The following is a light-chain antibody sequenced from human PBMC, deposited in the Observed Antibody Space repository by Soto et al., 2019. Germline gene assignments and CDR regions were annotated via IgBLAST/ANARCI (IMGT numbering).Light chain of an antibody. CDR1: RSVSDC. CDR3: QQRCNWPPVT. J-gene: IGKJ4*01. Sequence: EIVLTQSPATLSLSPGERATLSCRASRSVSDCVAWYQQKPGQPPRLLIYDASDRATGIPARFSGSGSGTDFTLTISSLEPEDFAVYYCQQRCNWPPVTFGGGTKVDIK. CDR2: DAS. V-gene: IGKV3-11*01.